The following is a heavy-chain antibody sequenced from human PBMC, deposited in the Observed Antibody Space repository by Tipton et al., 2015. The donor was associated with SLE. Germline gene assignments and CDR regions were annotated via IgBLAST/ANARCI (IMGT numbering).Heavy chain of an antibody. CDR2: MSYDGYSI. V-gene: IGHV3-30*03. J-gene: IGHJ5*02. CDR1: GFTFSSYG. Sequence: SGFTFSSYGMHWVRQAPGKGPEWVALMSYDGYSIQYADSVKGRFTISRDDPKNMMYLEMNSLRAEDVAVYYCARESGSSGRAGWFDPWGQGTLVTVSS. CDR3: ARESGSSGRAGWFDP. D-gene: IGHD3-22*01.